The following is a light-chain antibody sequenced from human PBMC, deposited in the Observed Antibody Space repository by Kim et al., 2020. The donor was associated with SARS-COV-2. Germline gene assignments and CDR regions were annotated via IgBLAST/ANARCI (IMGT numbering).Light chain of an antibody. CDR1: SGHSSYA. CDR3: QTWGTGIPWV. CDR2: LNSDGSH. V-gene: IGLV4-69*01. Sequence: VKLTCPLSSGHSSYAIAWHQQQPEKGPRYLMKLNSDGSHSKGDGIPDRFSGSSSGAERYLTISSLQSEDEADYYCQTWGTGIPWVFGGGTQLTVL. J-gene: IGLJ3*02.